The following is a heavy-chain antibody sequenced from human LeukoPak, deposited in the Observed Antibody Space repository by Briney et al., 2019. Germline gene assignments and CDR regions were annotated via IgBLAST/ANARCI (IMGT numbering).Heavy chain of an antibody. CDR2: ISGSGGST. Sequence: GGSLRLSFAASGFTFSSYAMSWVRQAPGKGLEWVSAISGSGGSTYYADSVKGRFTISRDNSKNTLYLQMNSLRAEDTAVYYCAKLRYSSGDIDYWGQGTLVTVSS. V-gene: IGHV3-23*01. D-gene: IGHD6-19*01. CDR3: AKLRYSSGDIDY. J-gene: IGHJ4*02. CDR1: GFTFSSYA.